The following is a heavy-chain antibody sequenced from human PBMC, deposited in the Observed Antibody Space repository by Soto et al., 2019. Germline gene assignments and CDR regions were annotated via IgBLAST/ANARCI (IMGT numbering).Heavy chain of an antibody. CDR3: AKDGGSSSWFEYFQY. CDR1: GFTVSTNH. Sequence: GGSLRLSCGASGFTVSTNHMSWVRQAPGKGLEWVSAIYSGGSTYYADSVKGRFTISRDNSNNALYLQMNSLRAEDTAVYYCAKDGGSSSWFEYFQYWGQGSLVTVSS. V-gene: IGHV3-66*01. J-gene: IGHJ1*01. D-gene: IGHD6-13*01. CDR2: IYSGGST.